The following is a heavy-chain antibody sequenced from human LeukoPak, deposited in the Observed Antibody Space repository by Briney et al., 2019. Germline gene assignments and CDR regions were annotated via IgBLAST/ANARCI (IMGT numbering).Heavy chain of an antibody. CDR1: GYTFTSYY. J-gene: IGHJ4*02. CDR2: ISAYNGNT. CDR3: ARDGELRYFDWLSIPFDY. Sequence: ASVKVSCKASGYTFTSYYMHWVRQAPGQGLEWMGWISAYNGNTNYAQKLQGRVTMTTDTSTSTAYMELRSLRSDDTAVYYCARDGELRYFDWLSIPFDYWGQGTLVTVSS. D-gene: IGHD3-9*01. V-gene: IGHV1-18*04.